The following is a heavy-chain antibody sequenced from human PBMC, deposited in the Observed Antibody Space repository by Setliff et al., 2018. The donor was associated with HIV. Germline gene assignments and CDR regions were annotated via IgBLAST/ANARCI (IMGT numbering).Heavy chain of an antibody. CDR1: GGSISSYY. CDR3: ARGAELLWFGELHNIPYFDY. J-gene: IGHJ4*02. CDR2: IYYSGST. D-gene: IGHD3-10*01. V-gene: IGHV4-59*01. Sequence: SETLSLTCTVSGGSISSYYWSWIRQPPGKGLEWIGYIYYSGSTNYNPSLKSRVTISVDTSKNQFSMKLSSVTAADTAVYYCARGAELLWFGELHNIPYFDYWGQGTLVTVSS.